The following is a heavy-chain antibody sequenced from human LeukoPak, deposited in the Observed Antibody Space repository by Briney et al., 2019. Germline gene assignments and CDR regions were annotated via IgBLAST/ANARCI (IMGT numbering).Heavy chain of an antibody. D-gene: IGHD3-10*01. V-gene: IGHV1-18*01. CDR2: ISGYNGNT. J-gene: IGHJ4*02. CDR3: ARALYSRRMNYYGSGSYFAY. Sequence: GASVKVSCKSSGYTFTSYGISWVRQAPGQGLEWMGWISGYNGNTKYAQKFQGRVTMTTDTSTSTVYMELRSLRSDDTAVYFCARALYSRRMNYYGSGSYFAYWGQGTLVTVSS. CDR1: GYTFTSYG.